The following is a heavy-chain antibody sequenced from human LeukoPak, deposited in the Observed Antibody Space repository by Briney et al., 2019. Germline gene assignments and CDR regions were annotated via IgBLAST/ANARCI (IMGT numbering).Heavy chain of an antibody. CDR1: GFTFSSSW. J-gene: IGHJ4*02. D-gene: IGHD2-21*01. Sequence: GGSLRLSCSASGFTFSSSWMNWVRQAPGKGLEWVANINQDGSKQNYVDSVKGRFTVSTDNAQNSLYLQMHSLRAEDTAVYYCARDPDILLGVNFDYWGQGALVIVSS. CDR3: ARDPDILLGVNFDY. CDR2: INQDGSKQ. V-gene: IGHV3-7*01.